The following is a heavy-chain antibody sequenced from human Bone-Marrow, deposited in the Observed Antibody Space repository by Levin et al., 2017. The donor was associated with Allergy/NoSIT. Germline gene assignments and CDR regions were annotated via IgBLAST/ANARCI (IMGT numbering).Heavy chain of an antibody. Sequence: PSETLSLTCTVSGGSISSSSYYWGWIRQPPGKGLEWIGSIYYSGSTYYNPSLKSRVTISVDTSKNQFSLKLSSVTAADTAVYYCARQRRTPYYDFWSGPPGFDYWGQGTLVTVSS. J-gene: IGHJ4*02. CDR1: GGSISSSSYY. CDR3: ARQRRTPYYDFWSGPPGFDY. CDR2: IYYSGST. D-gene: IGHD3-3*01. V-gene: IGHV4-39*01.